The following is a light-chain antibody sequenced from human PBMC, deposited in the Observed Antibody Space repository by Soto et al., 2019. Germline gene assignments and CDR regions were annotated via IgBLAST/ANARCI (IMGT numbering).Light chain of an antibody. J-gene: IGLJ1*01. CDR2: TNT. CDR3: ASWDDSLNGPV. Sequence: QSVLTQPPSASGTPGQGVTISCSGSSSNVGGNPVNWYQHVPTTAPKLLIYTNTQRPSGVPDRFSGSKSGTSASLAISGLQSEDEADYYCASWDDSLNGPVVGTGTKVPV. V-gene: IGLV1-44*01. CDR1: SSNVGGNP.